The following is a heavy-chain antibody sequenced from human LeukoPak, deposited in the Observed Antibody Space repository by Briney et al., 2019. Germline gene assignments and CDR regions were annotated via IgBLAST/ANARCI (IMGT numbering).Heavy chain of an antibody. Sequence: GASVKVSCKASGYTFTSYDINWVRQATGQGLEWMGWMNPNSGNTGYAQEFQGRVTMTRNTSISTAYMELSSLRSEDTAVYYCARGRGYSYGLYRSEIDYWGQGTLVTVSS. D-gene: IGHD5-18*01. V-gene: IGHV1-8*01. CDR3: ARGRGYSYGLYRSEIDY. CDR1: GYTFTSYD. J-gene: IGHJ4*02. CDR2: MNPNSGNT.